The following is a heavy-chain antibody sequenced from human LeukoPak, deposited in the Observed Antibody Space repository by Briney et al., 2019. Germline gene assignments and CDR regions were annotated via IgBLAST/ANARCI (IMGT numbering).Heavy chain of an antibody. J-gene: IGHJ4*02. CDR1: GFTFSGCD. V-gene: IGHV3-13*05. D-gene: IGHD3-22*01. Sequence: GGSLSLSCAAYGFTFSGCDMHWVRLPEGLQGVSPISTGGDPCYTASVKGRFSVSRESGRKSLKPQTNSLRAEDTAVYYCARDIALGYYYDSSGYWPSDYWGQGTLVTVSS. CDR3: ARDIALGYYYDSSGYWPSDY. CDR2: ISTGGDP.